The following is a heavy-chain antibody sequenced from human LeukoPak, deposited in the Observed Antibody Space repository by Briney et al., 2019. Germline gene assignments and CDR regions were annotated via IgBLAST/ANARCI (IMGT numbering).Heavy chain of an antibody. D-gene: IGHD3-22*01. CDR1: GFTFSSYG. CDR2: ISYDGSNK. Sequence: PGGSLRPSCAASGFTFSSYGMHWVRQAPGKGLEWVAVISYDGSNKYYADSVKGRFTISRDNSKNTLYLQMNSLRAEDTAVYYCAKDYISSGYYLDYWGQGTLVTVSS. V-gene: IGHV3-30*18. CDR3: AKDYISSGYYLDY. J-gene: IGHJ4*02.